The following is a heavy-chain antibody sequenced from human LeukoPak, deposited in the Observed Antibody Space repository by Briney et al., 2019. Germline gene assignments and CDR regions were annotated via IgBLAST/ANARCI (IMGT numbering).Heavy chain of an antibody. D-gene: IGHD2-15*01. J-gene: IGHJ6*02. V-gene: IGHV4-38-2*01. Sequence: SETLSLTCVVSGYSISSGYYWAWIRQPPGKGLEWIGTIYHSGTTYYNPSLKSRLTISLDTSENQFSLKLSSVTAADTAVYYCARGRSVVAAGALYYYYYGMDVWGQGTTVTVSS. CDR1: GYSISSGYY. CDR2: IYHSGTT. CDR3: ARGRSVVAAGALYYYYYGMDV.